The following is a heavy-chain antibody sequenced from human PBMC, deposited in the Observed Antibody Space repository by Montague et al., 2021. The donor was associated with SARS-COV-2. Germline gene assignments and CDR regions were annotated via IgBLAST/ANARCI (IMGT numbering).Heavy chain of an antibody. CDR1: GFSLSTSGMC. J-gene: IGHJ3*01. CDR3: ARGYYDILTGYLDAFDP. D-gene: IGHD3-9*01. CDR2: IDWDDDK. Sequence: PALVKPTQTLTLTCTFSGFSLSTSGMCVSWIRQPPGKALEWLARIDWDDDKYYSTSLKTRLTISKDTSKNQVVLTMTNMDPVDTATYYCARGYYDILTGYLDAFDPWGQGTMVTVSS. V-gene: IGHV2-70*11.